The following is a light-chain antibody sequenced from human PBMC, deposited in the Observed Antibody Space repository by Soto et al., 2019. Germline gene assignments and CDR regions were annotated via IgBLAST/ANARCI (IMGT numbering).Light chain of an antibody. CDR1: GSDIGGYNH. Sequence: QSVLTQPASVSGSPGQSITISCTGTGSDIGGYNHVSWYQHHPGKAPKLIIYEVTNRPSGVSNRFSGSKSGNTASLTISRLQAEDEADYYCSSYTSSTTYVFATVTKLTVL. J-gene: IGLJ1*01. CDR2: EVT. CDR3: SSYTSSTTYV. V-gene: IGLV2-14*01.